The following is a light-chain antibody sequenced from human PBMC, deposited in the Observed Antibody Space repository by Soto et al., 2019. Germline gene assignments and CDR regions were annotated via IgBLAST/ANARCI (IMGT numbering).Light chain of an antibody. J-gene: IGKJ1*01. CDR3: QQDNNWPWT. CDR1: QSISYT. CDR2: GAS. V-gene: IGKV3-15*01. Sequence: EIVMTQSPATLSVSPGGRATLSCRASQSISYTLAWYQQKPGQAPRLLIYGASTRAPGFPARFSGSGSGTDFTLTISSLQSEDFAVYYCQQDNNWPWTFGQGTKVDIK.